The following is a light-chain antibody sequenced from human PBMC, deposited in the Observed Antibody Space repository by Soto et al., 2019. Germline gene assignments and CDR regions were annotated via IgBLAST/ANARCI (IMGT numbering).Light chain of an antibody. CDR2: VTS. J-gene: IGKJ4*01. CDR3: QQGYSYPLT. CDR1: QGISKY. Sequence: DIQLTQSPSFLSASVGDRVTITCRASQGISKYLVWYQQKPGKVPKLLIYVTSTLRSGVPSRFSGSGSGTEFSLTITSLQPEDSATYYCQQGYSYPLTFGGGTTVEIK. V-gene: IGKV1-9*01.